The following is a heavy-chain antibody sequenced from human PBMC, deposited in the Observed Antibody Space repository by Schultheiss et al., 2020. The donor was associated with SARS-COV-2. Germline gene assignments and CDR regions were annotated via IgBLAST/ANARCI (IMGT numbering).Heavy chain of an antibody. Sequence: GGSLRLSCAASGFRFNSYYMHWVRQAPGKGLEWVANTKQDGSEKYYVDSVKGRFSISRDNAKNSLHLQMNSLRDEDTAVYYCARPSATVTWELDYWGQGTLVTVSS. CDR3: ARPSATVTWELDY. CDR1: GFRFNSYY. V-gene: IGHV3-7*01. CDR2: TKQDGSEK. J-gene: IGHJ4*02. D-gene: IGHD4-17*01.